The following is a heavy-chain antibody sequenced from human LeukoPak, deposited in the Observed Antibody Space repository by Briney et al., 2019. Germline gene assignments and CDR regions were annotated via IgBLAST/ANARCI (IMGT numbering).Heavy chain of an antibody. J-gene: IGHJ4*02. D-gene: IGHD6-19*01. V-gene: IGHV4-34*01. CDR2: INHSGST. CDR3: ALSRWYGFNY. Sequence: PSETLSPTCAVYGGSLRGYYWSWIRQPPGKGLEWIGEINHSGSTNYNPSLKSRVTISVDTSKNQFSLKLSSVTAADTAVYYCALSRWYGFNYEGQGTLVTVSS. CDR1: GGSLRGYY.